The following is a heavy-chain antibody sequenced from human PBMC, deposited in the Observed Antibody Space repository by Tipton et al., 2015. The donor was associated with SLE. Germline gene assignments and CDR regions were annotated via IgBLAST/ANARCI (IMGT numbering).Heavy chain of an antibody. J-gene: IGHJ4*02. V-gene: IGHV4-39*07. CDR3: ARTPRYYDMLTSYYMPPDY. CDR1: GGSLSTSSYY. Sequence: TLSLTCTVSGGSLSTSSYYWGWIRQPPGKGLEWIGTVYDSEGTYYNPSLKSRVTISVDTSKNQFSLKLSSVTAADTAVYYCARTPRYYDMLTSYYMPPDYWGQGTRVTVSS. D-gene: IGHD3-9*01. CDR2: VYDSEGT.